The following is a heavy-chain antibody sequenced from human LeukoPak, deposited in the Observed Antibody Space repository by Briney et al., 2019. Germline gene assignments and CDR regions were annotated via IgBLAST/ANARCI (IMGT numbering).Heavy chain of an antibody. V-gene: IGHV3-23*01. CDR2: ISDTGGRT. CDR3: AKRGVVIRVILVGFHKEAYYFDS. D-gene: IGHD3-22*01. CDR1: GITLSNYS. J-gene: IGHJ4*02. Sequence: GGSLRLSCAVSGITLSNYSMTWVRQAPGKGLEWVAGISDTGGRTNYADSVKGRFTISRDNPKNTLYLQMNSLRAEDTAVYFCAKRGVVIRVILVGFHKEAYYFDSWGQGALVTVSS.